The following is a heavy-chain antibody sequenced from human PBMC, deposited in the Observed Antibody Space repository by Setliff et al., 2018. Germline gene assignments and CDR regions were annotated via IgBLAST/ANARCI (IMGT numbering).Heavy chain of an antibody. V-gene: IGHV3-74*01. CDR1: GLTFSNYQ. CDR2: SNSDGSST. D-gene: IGHD3-9*01. J-gene: IGHJ5*02. CDR3: ARDAAYFDILTGTKYLDP. Sequence: GGSLRLSCAASGLTFSNYQMHWVRQAPGKGLVWVSRSNSDGSSTAYADSMKGRFTISRDNAKNSLYLQMNSLRTEDTGVYYCARDAAYFDILTGTKYLDPWGQGTLVTVSS.